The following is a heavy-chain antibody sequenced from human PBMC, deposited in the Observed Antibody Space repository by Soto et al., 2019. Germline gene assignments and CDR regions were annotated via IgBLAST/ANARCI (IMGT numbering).Heavy chain of an antibody. V-gene: IGHV4-31*03. J-gene: IGHJ5*02. CDR1: GGSISSGGYY. Sequence: QVQLQESGPGLVKPSQTLSLTCTVSGGSISSGGYYWSWIRQHPGKGLGWIGYIYYSGSTYYNPSLKSRVTISVDTSKNQFSLKLSSVTAADTAVYYCARDALHYGDYGGAWFDPWGQGTLVTVSS. D-gene: IGHD4-17*01. CDR3: ARDALHYGDYGGAWFDP. CDR2: IYYSGST.